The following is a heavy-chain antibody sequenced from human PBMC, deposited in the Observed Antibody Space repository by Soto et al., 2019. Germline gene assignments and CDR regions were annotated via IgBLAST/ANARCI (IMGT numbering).Heavy chain of an antibody. CDR3: VDRWT. V-gene: IGHV1-8*01. Sequence: QVHLVQSGAEVKKPGASVKVSCKPTLTSYEISWVGQVTGQGFEWMGWMNPNSGNTGYAQKFQGRVSMTRNTSINTAYMELTSLKSEDTAVYYCVDRWTWGQGTLVTVSS. CDR2: MNPNSGNT. D-gene: IGHD2-15*01. J-gene: IGHJ4*02. CDR1: LTSYE.